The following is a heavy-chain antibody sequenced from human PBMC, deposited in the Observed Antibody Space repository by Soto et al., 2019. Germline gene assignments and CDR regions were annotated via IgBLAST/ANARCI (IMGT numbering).Heavy chain of an antibody. V-gene: IGHV3-48*03. CDR3: ATAGLTGTV. CDR1: GFTFSSYE. Sequence: PGWSLRLSCAPSGFTFSSYEMNLVRQAPGKGLEWVSYISVSGTMRFYADAVKGRFTISRDNKKKILYLQMNSLRAEDTALYYCATAGLTGTVWGQGTKVTVSS. D-gene: IGHD3-9*01. CDR2: ISVSGTMR. J-gene: IGHJ6*02.